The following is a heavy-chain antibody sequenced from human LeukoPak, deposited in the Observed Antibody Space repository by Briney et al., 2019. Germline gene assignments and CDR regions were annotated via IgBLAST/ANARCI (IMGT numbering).Heavy chain of an antibody. CDR1: GGTFSSYA. Sequence: SVKVSCKASGGTFSSYAISWVRQAPGQGLEWMGGIIPIFGTANYAQKFQGRVTITADESTSTAYMELSSLRSEDTAVYYCARGWEVRGVIDRYGMDVWGQGTTVTVSS. J-gene: IGHJ6*02. CDR3: ARGWEVRGVIDRYGMDV. CDR2: IIPIFGTA. D-gene: IGHD3-10*01. V-gene: IGHV1-69*13.